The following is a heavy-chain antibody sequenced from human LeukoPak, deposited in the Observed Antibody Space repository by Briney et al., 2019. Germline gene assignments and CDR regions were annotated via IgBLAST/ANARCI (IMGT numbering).Heavy chain of an antibody. CDR2: IFYSGST. D-gene: IGHD3-10*01. V-gene: IGHV4-59*01. CDR3: ARQPYYGSGSPTWFDP. Sequence: SETLSLTCTVSGGSMNNYYWNWIRQTPGKGLEWIGSIFYSGSTNYNPSLKSRVTISVDTSKNQFSLNLSSVTAADTAVYYCARQPYYGSGSPTWFDPWGQGTLVTVSS. J-gene: IGHJ5*02. CDR1: GGSMNNYY.